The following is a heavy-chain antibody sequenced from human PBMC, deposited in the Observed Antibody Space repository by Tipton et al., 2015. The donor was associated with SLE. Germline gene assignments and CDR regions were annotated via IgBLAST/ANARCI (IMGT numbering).Heavy chain of an antibody. D-gene: IGHD2-2*01. CDR2: ISSSGTYI. Sequence: SLRLSCAASGFTFSTHSMNWVRQAPGKGLEWVSSISSSGTYIHYADSVSGRFTISRDNADNSLSLQMNSLRAEDTAVYYCARLYQLFDFQDWGQGTLVTVSS. CDR3: ARLYQLFDFQD. J-gene: IGHJ1*01. V-gene: IGHV3-21*01. CDR1: GFTFSTHS.